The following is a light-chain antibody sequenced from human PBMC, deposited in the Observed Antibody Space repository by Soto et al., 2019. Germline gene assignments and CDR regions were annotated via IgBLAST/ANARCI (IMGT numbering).Light chain of an antibody. CDR2: GSS. CDR3: KQYGSSPPYT. V-gene: IGKV3-20*01. Sequence: EIVLTQSPGILSLSPGERATLSCRASQTVSGNYLAWYQQKPGQSPRLLIYGSSDRATGIPDRFSGSGSGTDFTLTINRVEPEDLAVYYCKQYGSSPPYTFGQGTTLEI. CDR1: QTVSGNY. J-gene: IGKJ2*01.